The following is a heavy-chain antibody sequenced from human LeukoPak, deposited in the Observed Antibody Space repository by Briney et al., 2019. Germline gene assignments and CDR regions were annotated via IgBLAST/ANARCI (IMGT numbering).Heavy chain of an antibody. CDR1: GFTFSSYG. CDR3: AKPPDSSSWYYFDY. Sequence: PGGSLRLSCAASGFTFSSYGMHWVRQAPGKGLEWVAVISYDGSNKYYADSVKGRFTISRDNSKNTLYLQMNSLRAEDTAVYYCAKPPDSSSWYYFDYWSQGTLVTVSS. J-gene: IGHJ4*02. CDR2: ISYDGSNK. V-gene: IGHV3-30*18. D-gene: IGHD6-13*01.